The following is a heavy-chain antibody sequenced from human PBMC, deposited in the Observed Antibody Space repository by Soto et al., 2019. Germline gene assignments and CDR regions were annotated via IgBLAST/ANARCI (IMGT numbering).Heavy chain of an antibody. V-gene: IGHV1-46*01. CDR2: INTSGGST. CDR1: GYTFTNNY. J-gene: IGHJ6*02. Sequence: ASVKVSCKASGYTFTNNYMHWERQAPGQGPEWMGMINTSGGSTNYAQKFQGRVTMTRDTSTSTVYMELSSLRSDDTAVYYCAKDNSYYAMDVWGQGTTVTVSS. CDR3: AKDNSYYAMDV.